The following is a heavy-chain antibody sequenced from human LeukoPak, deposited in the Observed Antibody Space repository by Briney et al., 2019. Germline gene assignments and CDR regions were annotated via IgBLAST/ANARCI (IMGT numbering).Heavy chain of an antibody. J-gene: IGHJ4*02. V-gene: IGHV4-59*12. CDR1: GGSISSYY. Sequence: SETLSLTCTVSGGSISSYYWSWIRQPPGKGLEWIGYIYYSGSTNYNPSLKSRVTISVDTSKNQFSLKLTSVTAADTAVYFCARDPINSGRGGTDYWGQGTLVTVSS. CDR2: IYYSGST. D-gene: IGHD5-12*01. CDR3: ARDPINSGRGGTDY.